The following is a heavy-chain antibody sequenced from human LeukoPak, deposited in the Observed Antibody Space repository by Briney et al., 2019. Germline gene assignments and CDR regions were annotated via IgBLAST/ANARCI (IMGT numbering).Heavy chain of an antibody. D-gene: IGHD5-24*01. Sequence: ASVKVSCKASGYTFTSYYMHWVRQAPGQGLEWMGIINPSGGSTSYAQKFQGRVTMTRDTSTSTVYMELSSLRAEDTAVYYCAKGAQRYYYYMDVWGKGTTVTVSS. CDR2: INPSGGST. CDR1: GYTFTSYY. V-gene: IGHV1-46*01. CDR3: AKGAQRYYYYMDV. J-gene: IGHJ6*03.